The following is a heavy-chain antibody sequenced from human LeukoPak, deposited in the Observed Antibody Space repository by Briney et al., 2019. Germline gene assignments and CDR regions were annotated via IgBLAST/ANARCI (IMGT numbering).Heavy chain of an antibody. CDR1: GGSISITSYY. J-gene: IGHJ4*02. CDR3: ARHYSGGYYYVGY. Sequence: PSETLSLTCTVSGGSISITSYYWGWIRQPPGKGLEWIGSMYSSGSTYYNPSLKSRVTISVDTSKNQFSLKLSSVTAADTAVYYCARHYSGGYYYVGYWGQGTLVTVSS. D-gene: IGHD3-22*01. V-gene: IGHV4-39*01. CDR2: MYSSGST.